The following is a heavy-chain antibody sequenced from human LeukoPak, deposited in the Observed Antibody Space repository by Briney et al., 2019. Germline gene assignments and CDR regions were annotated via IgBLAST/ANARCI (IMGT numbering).Heavy chain of an antibody. CDR3: ARHYDILTGYAN. CDR1: GFTFSSYE. V-gene: IGHV3-48*03. CDR2: ISSSGSTI. D-gene: IGHD3-9*01. J-gene: IGHJ4*02. Sequence: GGSLRLSCAASGFTFSSYEMNWVRQAPGKGLEWVSYISSSGSTIYYADSVKGRFTISRDNAKNSLYLQMNSLRAEDTAVYYCARHYDILTGYANWGQGTLVTVSS.